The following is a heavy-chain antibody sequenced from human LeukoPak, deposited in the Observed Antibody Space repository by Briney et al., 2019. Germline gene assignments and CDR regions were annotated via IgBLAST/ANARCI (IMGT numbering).Heavy chain of an antibody. Sequence: SETLSLTCTVSGGSISSGGYYWSWLRQPPGKGLEWIGYIYHSGSTYYNPSLKSRVTISVDTSKNQFSLKLSSVTAADTAVYYCARAPNIYSSGWSKHTVFDYWGQGTLVTVSS. CDR3: ARAPNIYSSGWSKHTVFDY. CDR2: IYHSGST. J-gene: IGHJ4*02. CDR1: GGSISSGGYY. V-gene: IGHV4-30-2*01. D-gene: IGHD6-19*01.